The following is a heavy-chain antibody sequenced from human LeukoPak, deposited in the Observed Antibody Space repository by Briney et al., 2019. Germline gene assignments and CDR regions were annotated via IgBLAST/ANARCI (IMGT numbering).Heavy chain of an antibody. D-gene: IGHD6-19*01. V-gene: IGHV3-30*18. CDR3: AKSGGTSSSGLGY. CDR1: GFTFSSYW. CDR2: ISYDGSNK. J-gene: IGHJ4*02. Sequence: GGSLRLSCAASGFTFSSYWMHWVRQASGKGLEWVAVISYDGSNKYYADSVKGRFTISRDNSKNTLYLQMNSLRAEDTAVYYCAKSGGTSSSGLGYWGQGTLVTVSS.